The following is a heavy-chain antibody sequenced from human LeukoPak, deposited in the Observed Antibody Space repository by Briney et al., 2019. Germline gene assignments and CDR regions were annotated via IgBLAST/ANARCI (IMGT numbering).Heavy chain of an antibody. Sequence: GGSLRLSCAASGFTFSSYRMHWVRQAPGKGLEWVSRINRDGRSTTYADSVKGRFTISRDNAKNTLYLQMNSLRAEDTAVYYCASCSAGLNWFDPWGQGTLVTVSS. J-gene: IGHJ5*02. D-gene: IGHD2-15*01. V-gene: IGHV3-74*01. CDR1: GFTFSSYR. CDR3: ASCSAGLNWFDP. CDR2: INRDGRST.